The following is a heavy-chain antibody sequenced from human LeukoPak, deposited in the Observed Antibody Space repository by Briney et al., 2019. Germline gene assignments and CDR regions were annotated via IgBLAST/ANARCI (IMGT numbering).Heavy chain of an antibody. CDR3: ARDSTPYGHSGY. J-gene: IGHJ4*02. V-gene: IGHV4-59*11. CDR1: GGSFSGQY. Sequence: PSETLSLTCAVFGGSFSGQYWSWIRQPPGKGLEWIGYTYYSGTTNFNPSLKSRVTISVDTSKNQFSLRLSSVTAADTAVYYCARDSTPYGHSGYWGQGTLVTVSP. D-gene: IGHD4-17*01. CDR2: TYYSGTT.